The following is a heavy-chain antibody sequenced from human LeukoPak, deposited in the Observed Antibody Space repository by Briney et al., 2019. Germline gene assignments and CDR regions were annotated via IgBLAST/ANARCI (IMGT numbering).Heavy chain of an antibody. CDR2: ISSSGSGSVI. CDR3: ARTYCTGGNCYPGIDY. J-gene: IGHJ4*02. D-gene: IGHD2-15*01. V-gene: IGHV3-48*03. CDR1: GFSFSSNN. Sequence: GALRLSCAASGFSFSSNNMNWVRQAPGKGLEWVSYISSSGSGSVIYYAESVKGRFTISRDNAKNSLYLQMNSLTAEDTAVYYCARTYCTGGNCYPGIDYWGQGTLVTVSS.